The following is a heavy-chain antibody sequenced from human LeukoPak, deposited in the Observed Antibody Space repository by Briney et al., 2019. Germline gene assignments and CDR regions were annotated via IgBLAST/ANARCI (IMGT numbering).Heavy chain of an antibody. D-gene: IGHD2/OR15-2a*01. J-gene: IGHJ4*02. V-gene: IGHV3-23*01. Sequence: GGSLRLSCAASGFTFSSYAISWVRQAPGKGLEWVSAISNSGDNTFYAGSVKGRFTIPRDNSKNTLYLQMNSLRAEDTALYYCAKGMFVFGTTFFYFDYWGQGTLVTVSS. CDR2: ISNSGDNT. CDR1: GFTFSSYA. CDR3: AKGMFVFGTTFFYFDY.